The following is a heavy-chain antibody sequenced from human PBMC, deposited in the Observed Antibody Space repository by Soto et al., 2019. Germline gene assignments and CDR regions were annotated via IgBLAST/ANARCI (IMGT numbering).Heavy chain of an antibody. CDR1: GYTFTSYA. J-gene: IGHJ4*02. V-gene: IGHV1-3*01. CDR2: INAGNGNT. Sequence: QVQLVQSGAEVKKPGASVKVSCKASGYTFTSYAMHWVRQAPGQRLEWMGWINAGNGNTKYSQKFQGRVTITMDTSASTAYMELSSLRSEDTAVYYCARTPYVWGSYRYTGAVDYWGQGTLVTVSS. D-gene: IGHD3-16*02. CDR3: ARTPYVWGSYRYTGAVDY.